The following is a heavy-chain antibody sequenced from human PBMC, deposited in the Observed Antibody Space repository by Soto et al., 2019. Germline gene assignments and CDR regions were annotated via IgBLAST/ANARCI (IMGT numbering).Heavy chain of an antibody. CDR1: GYTFTSYG. CDR3: ARASDGYGSGWYVGYLDY. CDR2: IRAYNGYT. D-gene: IGHD6-19*01. J-gene: IGHJ4*02. V-gene: IGHV1-18*04. Sequence: QVQLVQSGAEVKKPGASVKVSCKASGYTFTSYGISWVRQAPGQGLEWMGWIRAYNGYTNYAQKFQGRVTMTTATSTRPADMELRSLVSDDTAVYYCARASDGYGSGWYVGYLDYWGQGTLVTVSS.